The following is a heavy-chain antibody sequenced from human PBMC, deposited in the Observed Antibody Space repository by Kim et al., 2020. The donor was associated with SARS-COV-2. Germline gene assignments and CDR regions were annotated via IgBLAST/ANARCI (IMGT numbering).Heavy chain of an antibody. CDR2: INGDGSTT. D-gene: IGHD2-15*01. V-gene: IGHV3-74*01. Sequence: GGSLRLSCAASGFTFSSYWMHWVRLTPGKGLVWVSRINGDGSTTTYADSVKGRFTISRDKAKNTLYLQMNSLRAEDTAVYYCAREVGGYCSGGSCYVYGNIDYSGQGTLVTLSS. CDR1: GFTFSSYW. J-gene: IGHJ4*02. CDR3: AREVGGYCSGGSCYVYGNIDY.